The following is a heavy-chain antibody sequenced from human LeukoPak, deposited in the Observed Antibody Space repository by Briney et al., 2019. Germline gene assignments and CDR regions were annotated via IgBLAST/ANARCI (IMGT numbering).Heavy chain of an antibody. Sequence: SETLSLTCTVSDGSISSGSYYWSWIRQPAGKGLEWIGRIYTSGSTNYNPSLKSRVTISVDTSKNQFSLKLSPVTAADTAVYYCARRSDYYDNSGYYYIDAFDIWGQGTMVTVSS. V-gene: IGHV4-61*02. D-gene: IGHD3-22*01. CDR2: IYTSGST. J-gene: IGHJ3*02. CDR1: DGSISSGSYY. CDR3: ARRSDYYDNSGYYYIDAFDI.